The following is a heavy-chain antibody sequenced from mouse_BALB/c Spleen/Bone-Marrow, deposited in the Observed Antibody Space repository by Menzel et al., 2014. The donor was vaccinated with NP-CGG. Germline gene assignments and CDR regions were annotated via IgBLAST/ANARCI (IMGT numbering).Heavy chain of an antibody. J-gene: IGHJ2*01. D-gene: IGHD2-10*02. CDR1: GFTFSSSI. CDR2: ISTGGTYT. CDR3: ARGYGNCFDY. V-gene: IGHV5-6-4*01. Sequence: EVKLVESGGGLVKPGGSLKLSCSASGFTFSSSIMSWVRQTPEKRLEWVATISTGGTYTYYPDSVKGRFTISRDNAKNTLYLQMNNVKSEDTAIYYCARGYGNCFDYWGQGTTLTVSS.